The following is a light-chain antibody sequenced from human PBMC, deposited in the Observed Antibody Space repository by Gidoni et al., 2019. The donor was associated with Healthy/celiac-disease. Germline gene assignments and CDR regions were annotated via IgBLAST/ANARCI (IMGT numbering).Light chain of an antibody. Sequence: SYVLTPPPPVSVAPGPTVRITRGRNNIGSKSVHWYQQKPGQAPVLVVYDDSDRPSGIPERFSGSNSWNTATLTISRGEAGDEADYYCQVWDSSSDHVVFGGGTKLTVL. CDR3: QVWDSSSDHVV. CDR1: NIGSKS. J-gene: IGLJ2*01. CDR2: DDS. V-gene: IGLV3-21*02.